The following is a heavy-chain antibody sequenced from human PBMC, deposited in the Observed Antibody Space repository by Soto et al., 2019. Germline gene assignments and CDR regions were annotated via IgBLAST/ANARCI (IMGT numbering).Heavy chain of an antibody. CDR1: GGSISSYY. D-gene: IGHD5-18*01. V-gene: IGHV4-59*08. J-gene: IGHJ4*02. Sequence: SSETLSLTCTVSGGSISSYYWSWIRQPPGKGLEWIGYIYYSGSTNYNPSLKSRVTISVDTSKNQFSLKLSSVTAADTAVYYCARLDPDTAMVTSDYWGQGTLVTVSS. CDR3: ARLDPDTAMVTSDY. CDR2: IYYSGST.